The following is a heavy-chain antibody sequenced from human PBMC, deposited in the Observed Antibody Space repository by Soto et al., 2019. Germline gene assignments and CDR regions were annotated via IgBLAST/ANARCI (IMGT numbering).Heavy chain of an antibody. J-gene: IGHJ5*02. V-gene: IGHV4-30-2*01. CDR2: IYHSGST. D-gene: IGHD3-9*01. Sequence: PSETLSLTCAVSGGSISSGGYSWSWIRQPPEKGLEWIGYIYHSGSTYYNRSLKCRVTISVDRPKNQFSLKLSSVTAADTAVYYCARGGLRYFGPHWFDPWGQGTLVSVSS. CDR3: ARGGLRYFGPHWFDP. CDR1: GGSISSGGYS.